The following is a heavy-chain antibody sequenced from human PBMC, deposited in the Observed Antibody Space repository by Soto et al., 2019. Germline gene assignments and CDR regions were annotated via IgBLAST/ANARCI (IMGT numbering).Heavy chain of an antibody. CDR2: IKSKTDGGTT. J-gene: IGHJ5*02. CDR1: GFTFSNAW. Sequence: EVQLVESGGGLVKPGGSLRLFCAASGFTFSNAWMSWVRQASGKGLEWVGRIKSKTDGGTTDYAAPVKGRFTISRDDSKNTLYLQMNSLKTEDTAVYYCTTASRAAAQRGNWFDPWGQGTLVTVSS. CDR3: TTASRAAAQRGNWFDP. D-gene: IGHD6-13*01. V-gene: IGHV3-15*01.